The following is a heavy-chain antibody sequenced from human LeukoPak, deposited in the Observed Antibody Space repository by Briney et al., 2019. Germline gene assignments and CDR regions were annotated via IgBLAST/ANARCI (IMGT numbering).Heavy chain of an antibody. CDR3: ARAMGDGYNHFIDY. D-gene: IGHD5-24*01. Sequence: ASVKVSCKASGYTFTSYDINWARQATGQGLEWMGWMNPNSGNTGYAQKFQGRVTMTRNTSISTAYMELSSLRSEDTAVYYCARAMGDGYNHFIDYWGQGTLVTVSS. V-gene: IGHV1-8*01. J-gene: IGHJ4*02. CDR1: GYTFTSYD. CDR2: MNPNSGNT.